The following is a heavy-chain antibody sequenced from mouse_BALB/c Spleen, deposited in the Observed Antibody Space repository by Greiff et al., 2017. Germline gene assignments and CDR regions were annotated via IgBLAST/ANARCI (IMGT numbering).Heavy chain of an antibody. J-gene: IGHJ4*01. D-gene: IGHD2-4*01. CDR3: AKAMITAYAMDY. Sequence: QVQLQQPGAELVMPGASVKMSCKASGYTFTDYWMHWVKQRPGQGLEWIGAIDTSDSYTSYNQKFKGKATLTVDESSSTAYMQLSSLTSEDSAVYYCAKAMITAYAMDYWGQGTSVTVSS. V-gene: IGHV1-69*01. CDR2: IDTSDSYT. CDR1: GYTFTDYW.